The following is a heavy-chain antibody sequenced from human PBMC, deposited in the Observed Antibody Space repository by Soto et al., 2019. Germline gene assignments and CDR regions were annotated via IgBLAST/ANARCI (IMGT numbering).Heavy chain of an antibody. D-gene: IGHD6-13*01. CDR2: INAHSGGT. CDR3: ASGGSSNWPDF. J-gene: IGHJ4*02. CDR1: GYIFTDYY. V-gene: IGHV1-2*02. Sequence: QVQLVQSGAEVKKPGASVKVSCKASGYIFTDYYMHWVRQAPGQGLEWMGWINAHSGGTNYPQKFQGRVTMTRDTSISTAYMELRSLRSDDTAVYYCASGGSSNWPDFWGQGTLVTVSS.